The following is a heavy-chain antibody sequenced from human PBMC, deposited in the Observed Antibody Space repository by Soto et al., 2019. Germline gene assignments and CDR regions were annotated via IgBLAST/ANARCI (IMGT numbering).Heavy chain of an antibody. Sequence: GGSLRLSCAASGFTFSSYAMSWVRQAPGKGLEWVSAISGSGGSTYYADSVKGRFTISRDNSKNTLYLQMNSLRAEDTAVYYCAKDRGYCSGGSCYGSDYWGQGTLVTVSS. CDR1: GFTFSSYA. D-gene: IGHD2-15*01. V-gene: IGHV3-23*01. CDR3: AKDRGYCSGGSCYGSDY. CDR2: ISGSGGST. J-gene: IGHJ4*02.